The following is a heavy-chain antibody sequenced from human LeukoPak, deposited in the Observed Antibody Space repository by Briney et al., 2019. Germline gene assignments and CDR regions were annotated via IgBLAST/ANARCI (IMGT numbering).Heavy chain of an antibody. J-gene: IGHJ4*02. CDR2: IIPIFGTA. Sequence: SVKVSCKASGGTFSSYAISWVRQAPGQGLEWMGGIIPIFGTANYAQKFQGRVTITADESMSTAYMELSSLRSEDTAVYYCARDAPGRDILTGYLDYWGQGTLVTVSS. CDR1: GGTFSSYA. CDR3: ARDAPGRDILTGYLDY. D-gene: IGHD3-9*01. V-gene: IGHV1-69*01.